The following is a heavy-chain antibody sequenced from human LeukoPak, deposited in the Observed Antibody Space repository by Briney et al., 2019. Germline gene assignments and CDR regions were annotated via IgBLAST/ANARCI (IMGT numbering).Heavy chain of an antibody. D-gene: IGHD3/OR15-3a*01. CDR3: ARVDRDAFDI. CDR2: IIPIFGTA. J-gene: IGHJ3*02. Sequence: ASVKVSCKASGYTFTSYDINWARQAPGQGLEWMGGIIPIFGTANYAQKFQGRVTITTDESTSTAYMELSSLRSEDTAVYYCARVDRDAFDIWGQGTMVTVSS. CDR1: GYTFTSYD. V-gene: IGHV1-69*05.